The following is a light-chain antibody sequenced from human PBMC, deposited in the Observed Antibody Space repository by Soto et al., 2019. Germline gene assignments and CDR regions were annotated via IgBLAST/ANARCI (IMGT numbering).Light chain of an antibody. CDR1: SSDVGYYTF. J-gene: IGLJ2*01. V-gene: IGLV2-23*01. CDR2: GDR. Sequence: QSVLTQPASVSGSPGQSITISCTGTSSDVGYYTFVSWYQQHPSKAPRLMIYGDRDRASGVSNRFSGSKSGNTASLTISGLQPEDEADYYCCSHAIGSTVLCGGGTKLTVL. CDR3: CSHAIGSTVL.